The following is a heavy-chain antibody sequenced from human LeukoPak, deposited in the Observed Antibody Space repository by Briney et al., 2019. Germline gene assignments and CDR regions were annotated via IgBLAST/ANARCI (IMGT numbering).Heavy chain of an antibody. CDR2: VNSGGSST. Sequence: GSLRLSCAASQFTFSNYDMSWVRQAPGRGPEWVSVVNSGGSSTSYADSVKGRFTISRDNSENTVYLQMNGLRAEDTAVYYCAKRGSGRYFDYWGQGTLVTVSS. V-gene: IGHV3-23*03. J-gene: IGHJ4*02. CDR1: QFTFSNYD. D-gene: IGHD5-12*01. CDR3: AKRGSGRYFDY.